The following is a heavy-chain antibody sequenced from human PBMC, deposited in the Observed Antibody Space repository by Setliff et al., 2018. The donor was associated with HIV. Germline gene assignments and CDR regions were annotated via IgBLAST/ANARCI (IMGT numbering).Heavy chain of an antibody. V-gene: IGHV1-69-2*01. D-gene: IGHD4-17*01. J-gene: IGHJ4*02. CDR3: AKFFGGYGDYMGFDY. CDR1: GYSLTTYF. Sequence: ASVKVSCKASGYSLTTYFMHWVRQAPGKGLEWMGRVDPEDGETIYAERFRGRISLTVDKSTGTAYMELNRLRSEDTAVYYCAKFFGGYGDYMGFDYWGQGTLVTVSS. CDR2: VDPEDGET.